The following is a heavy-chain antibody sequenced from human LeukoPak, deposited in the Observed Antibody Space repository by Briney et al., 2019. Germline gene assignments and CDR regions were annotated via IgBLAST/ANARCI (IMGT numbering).Heavy chain of an antibody. CDR3: AKSQYLLSSPFDY. CDR2: ISGSGGST. CDR1: GFTFSSYA. J-gene: IGHJ4*02. V-gene: IGHV3-23*01. D-gene: IGHD6-13*01. Sequence: GGSLRLSCAASGFTFSSYAMSWVRQAPGKGLEWVSAISGSGGSTYYADSVKGRFTISRDNSKSTLYLQMNSLRAEDTAVYYCAKSQYLLSSPFDYWGQGTLVTVSS.